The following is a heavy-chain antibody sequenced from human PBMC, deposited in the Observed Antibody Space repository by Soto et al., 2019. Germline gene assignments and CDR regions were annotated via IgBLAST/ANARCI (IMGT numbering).Heavy chain of an antibody. CDR1: GFTFSSYS. CDR2: ISSSSSYI. J-gene: IGHJ5*02. CDR3: ASNGFIDSSGYYLNWFDP. D-gene: IGHD3-22*01. Sequence: GGSLRLSCAASGFTFSSYSMNWVRQAPGKGLEWVSSISSSSSYIYYADSVKGRFTISRDNAKNSLYLQVNSLRAEDTAVYYCASNGFIDSSGYYLNWFDPWGQGTLVTVSS. V-gene: IGHV3-21*01.